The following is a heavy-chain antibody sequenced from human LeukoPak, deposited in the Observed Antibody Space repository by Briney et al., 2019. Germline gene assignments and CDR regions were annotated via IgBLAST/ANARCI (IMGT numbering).Heavy chain of an antibody. Sequence: SETLSLTCAVYGGSFSGYYWSWIRQPPGKGLEWIGEINHSGSTNYNPSLKSRVTISVDTSKNQFSLKLSSVTAADTAVYYCARVYNWNWSWFDPWGQGTLVTVSS. CDR2: INHSGST. CDR3: ARVYNWNWSWFDP. V-gene: IGHV4-34*01. J-gene: IGHJ5*02. D-gene: IGHD1-7*01. CDR1: GGSFSGYY.